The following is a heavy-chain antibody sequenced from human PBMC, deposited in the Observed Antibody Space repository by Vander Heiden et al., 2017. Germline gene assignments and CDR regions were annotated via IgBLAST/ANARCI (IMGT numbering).Heavy chain of an antibody. CDR2: ISSSSSTI. Sequence: EVQLVESGGGLVQPGGSLRLSCAASGFTFSSYHMHWVRQAPGKGLEWLSYISSSSSTITYADSVKGRFTISRDSAKNSLYLQMSSLRDDDTAVYYCVRDRRPRTMSEIVITGEFDYWGPGTLVTVSS. D-gene: IGHD3-16*02. J-gene: IGHJ4*02. V-gene: IGHV3-48*02. CDR3: VRDRRPRTMSEIVITGEFDY. CDR1: GFTFSSYH.